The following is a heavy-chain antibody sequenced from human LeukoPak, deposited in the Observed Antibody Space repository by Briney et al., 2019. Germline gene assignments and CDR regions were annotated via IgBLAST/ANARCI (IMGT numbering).Heavy chain of an antibody. J-gene: IGHJ4*02. D-gene: IGHD6-19*01. V-gene: IGHV4-39*01. CDR1: GGPVSNSNYY. Sequence: TSETLSLTCTVPGGPVSNSNYYWGWIRQPPGKGLEWIGSIYYNGDTYYNPSLESRVTISLDTSKNQFSLKMNSLTAADTAVYYCGSSGWFDYWGQGTLVTVSS. CDR3: GSSGWFDY. CDR2: IYYNGDT.